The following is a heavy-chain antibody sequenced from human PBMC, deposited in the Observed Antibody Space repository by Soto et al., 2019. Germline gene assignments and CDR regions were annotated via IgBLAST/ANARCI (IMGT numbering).Heavy chain of an antibody. CDR1: GGSINNYY. V-gene: IGHV4-59*01. CDR3: AREHGFSYGLNYFDP. Sequence: ETLSLTCTVSGGSINNYYWSWIRQPPGKGLEWIGYIYDSGSTNYNPSLKSRVTMSVDTSKNQFSLNLSSVTAADTAVYYCAREHGFSYGLNYFDPWGQGTLVTVSS. D-gene: IGHD5-18*01. CDR2: IYDSGST. J-gene: IGHJ5*02.